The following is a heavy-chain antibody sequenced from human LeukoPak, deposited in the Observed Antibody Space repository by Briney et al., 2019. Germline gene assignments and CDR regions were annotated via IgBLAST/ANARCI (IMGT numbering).Heavy chain of an antibody. D-gene: IGHD2-2*02. J-gene: IGHJ4*02. CDR2: FDPEDGET. CDR1: GYTLTELS. CDR3: AVLSSLVPAATPLDY. V-gene: IGHV1-24*01. Sequence: ASVKFSCKVSGYTLTELSMHWVRQAPGKGLEWMGGFDPEDGETIYAQKFQGRVTMTEDTSTDTAYMELSSLRSEDTAVYYCAVLSSLVPAATPLDYWGQGTLVTVSS.